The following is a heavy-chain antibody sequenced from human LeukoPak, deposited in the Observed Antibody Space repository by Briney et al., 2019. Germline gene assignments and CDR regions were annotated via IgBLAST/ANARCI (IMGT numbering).Heavy chain of an antibody. CDR1: GGSISSYY. Sequence: SETLSLTCTVSGGSISSYYWSWLRHPPGKGLEWLGCLHYSGSTNYNPSLKSRVTISVDTSKNQFSLKLSSVTAADTAVYYCARHGVDYFGSGSFPTPFDYWGQGTLVTVSS. J-gene: IGHJ4*02. CDR3: ARHGVDYFGSGSFPTPFDY. D-gene: IGHD3-10*01. CDR2: LHYSGST. V-gene: IGHV4-59*08.